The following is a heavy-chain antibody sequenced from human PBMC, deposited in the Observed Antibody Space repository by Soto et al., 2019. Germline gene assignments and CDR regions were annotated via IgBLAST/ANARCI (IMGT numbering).Heavy chain of an antibody. CDR1: GGSFSGYY. V-gene: IGHV4-34*01. Sequence: SETLSLTCAVYGGSFSGYYWSWIRQPPGKGLEWIGEINHSGRTNYNPSLKSRVTISVDTSKNQFSLKLSSVTAADTAVYYCARGRGPDWLRTRSGSIDYWAQGTLVTVSS. J-gene: IGHJ4*02. CDR2: INHSGRT. D-gene: IGHD5-12*01. CDR3: ARGRGPDWLRTRSGSIDY.